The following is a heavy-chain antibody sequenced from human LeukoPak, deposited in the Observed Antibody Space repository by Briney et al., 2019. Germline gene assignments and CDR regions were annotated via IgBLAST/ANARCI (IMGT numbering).Heavy chain of an antibody. D-gene: IGHD4-23*01. V-gene: IGHV3-11*05. J-gene: IGHJ3*02. Sequence: PGGSLRLSCAASGFTFGDYYMSWIRQAPGKGLEWVSYISSSSSYTNYADSVKGRFTISRDNAKNSLYLQMNSLRADDTAVYYCARVSTVVAFDIWGQGTMVTVSS. CDR2: ISSSSSYT. CDR1: GFTFGDYY. CDR3: ARVSTVVAFDI.